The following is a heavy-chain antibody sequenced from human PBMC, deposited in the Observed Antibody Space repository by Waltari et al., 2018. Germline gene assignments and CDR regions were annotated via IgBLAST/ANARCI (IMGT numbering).Heavy chain of an antibody. J-gene: IGHJ2*01. CDR1: GVTFSSYA. D-gene: IGHD4-17*01. CDR2: IIPILGIA. CDR3: ASARFYGDNGTWYFDL. V-gene: IGHV1-69*10. Sequence: QVQLVQSGAEVKKPGSSVKVSCKASGVTFSSYAISWVPQAPGQGLEWMGGIIPILGIANYAKKFQGRVTITADKSTSTAYMELSSLRSEETAVYYCASARFYGDNGTWYFDLWGRGTLVTVSS.